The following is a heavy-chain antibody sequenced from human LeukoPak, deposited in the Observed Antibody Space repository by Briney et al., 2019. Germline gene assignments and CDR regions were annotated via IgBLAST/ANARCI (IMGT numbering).Heavy chain of an antibody. V-gene: IGHV4-31*03. CDR1: GGSISSGDQY. Sequence: PSETLSLTCTVSGGSISSGDQYWLWNRQHPGKGLEWIGYIHDSGTTYYNPSLKSRVTISVDTSKNQFSLKLSSVTAADTAVYYCATTKVGVSGASDIWGQGTMVTVSS. J-gene: IGHJ3*02. CDR3: ATTKVGVSGASDI. CDR2: IHDSGTT. D-gene: IGHD1-26*01.